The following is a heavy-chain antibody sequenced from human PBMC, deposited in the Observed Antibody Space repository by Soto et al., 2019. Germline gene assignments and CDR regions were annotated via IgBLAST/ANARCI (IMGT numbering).Heavy chain of an antibody. Sequence: PSETLSLTCAVYGGSFSGYYWSWIRQPPGKGLEWIGEINHSGSTNYNPSLKSRVTISVDTSKNQFSLKLSSVTAADTAVYYCARGSGPNDAFDIWGQGTMVTVSS. V-gene: IGHV4-34*01. J-gene: IGHJ3*02. CDR3: ARGSGPNDAFDI. CDR2: INHSGST. D-gene: IGHD2-15*01. CDR1: GGSFSGYY.